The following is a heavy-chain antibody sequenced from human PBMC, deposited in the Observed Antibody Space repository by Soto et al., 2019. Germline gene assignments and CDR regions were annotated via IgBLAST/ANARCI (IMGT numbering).Heavy chain of an antibody. Sequence: GGSLRLSCAASRFTISGHAMHWVRQAPGKGLEWLSFISYDGSDKYYGDSVKGRFTISRDNAKTTLFLQVNSLRAEDTAVYYCARHRYYEGSVPGYGMDVWGQGTTVTVSS. CDR2: ISYDGSDK. J-gene: IGHJ6*02. V-gene: IGHV3-30*03. D-gene: IGHD3-16*01. CDR1: RFTISGHA. CDR3: ARHRYYEGSVPGYGMDV.